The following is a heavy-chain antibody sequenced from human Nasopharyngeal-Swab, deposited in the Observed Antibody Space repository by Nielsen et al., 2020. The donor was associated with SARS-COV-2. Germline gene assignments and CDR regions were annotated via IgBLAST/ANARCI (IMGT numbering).Heavy chain of an antibody. CDR3: TRNVVVVRAEDAFDI. CDR2: IRSKAYGGTT. D-gene: IGHD2-15*01. V-gene: IGHV3-49*03. CDR1: GFTFSDYY. Sequence: GESLKISCAASGFTFSDYYMSWICQAPGKGLEWVGFIRSKAYGGTTEYAASVKGRFTISRDDSKSIAYLQMNSLKTEDTAVYYCTRNVVVVRAEDAFDIWGQGTMVTVSS. J-gene: IGHJ3*02.